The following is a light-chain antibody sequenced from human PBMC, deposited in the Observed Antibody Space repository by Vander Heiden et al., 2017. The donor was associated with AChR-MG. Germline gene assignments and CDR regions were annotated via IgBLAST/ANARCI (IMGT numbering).Light chain of an antibody. J-gene: IGKJ4*01. V-gene: IGKV3-15*01. CDR1: QSVSSN. Sequence: EIVMTQSPATLSVSPGERATLSCRASQSVSSNLAWYHQKPGQAPRLFIYGASTRATGIPARFSGSGSGTEFTLTISSLQSEDFAVYYCQQYNNWPPLTFGGGTKVEIK. CDR2: GAS. CDR3: QQYNNWPPLT.